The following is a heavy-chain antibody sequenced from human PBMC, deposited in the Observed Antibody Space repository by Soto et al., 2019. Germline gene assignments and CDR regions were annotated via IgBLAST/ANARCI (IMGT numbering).Heavy chain of an antibody. J-gene: IGHJ6*02. CDR3: ARLFVLTATFYYSYGMDV. D-gene: IGHD2-15*01. Sequence: GARTWRPAVNLSLTCAVSGGSFSGYYWSWIRQPPGKGLEWIGEISHSGSTNYNPSLKSRVTISVDTSKNQFSLKLSSVTAADTAVYYCARLFVLTATFYYSYGMDVWGQGTTVT. V-gene: IGHV4-34*01. CDR1: GGSFSGYY. CDR2: ISHSGST.